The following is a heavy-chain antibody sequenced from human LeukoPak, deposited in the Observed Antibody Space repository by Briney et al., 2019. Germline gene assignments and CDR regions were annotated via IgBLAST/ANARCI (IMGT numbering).Heavy chain of an antibody. D-gene: IGHD3-22*01. CDR3: AKDRHYYDSSGYY. Sequence: PGGSLRLSCAASGFTFSSYGMHWVRQAPGKGLEWVAFIRYDGSNKYYADSVKGRFTISRDNSKNTLYLQMNSLRAEDTAVYYCAKDRHYYDSSGYYWGQGTLVTVSS. CDR1: GFTFSSYG. CDR2: IRYDGSNK. J-gene: IGHJ4*02. V-gene: IGHV3-30*02.